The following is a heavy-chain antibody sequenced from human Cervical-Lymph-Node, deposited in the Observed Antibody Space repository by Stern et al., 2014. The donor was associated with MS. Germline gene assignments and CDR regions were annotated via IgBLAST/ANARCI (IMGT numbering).Heavy chain of an antibody. V-gene: IGHV3-30*04. CDR1: GFTFSMYA. CDR3: AREQLGLFAYYGLDI. D-gene: IGHD6-6*01. J-gene: IGHJ6*02. Sequence: MQLVESGGGVVQPGRSLRLSCTGSGFTFSMYAIHWVRQAPGKGLEWVAVISSDGSNRYYADSVQGRFTISRDNSKNTVFLQMNSLRADDTAMFYCAREQLGLFAYYGLDIWGQGTTVTVFS. CDR2: ISSDGSNR.